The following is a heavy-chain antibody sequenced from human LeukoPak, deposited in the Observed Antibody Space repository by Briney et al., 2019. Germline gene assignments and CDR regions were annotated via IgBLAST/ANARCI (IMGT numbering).Heavy chain of an antibody. V-gene: IGHV4-59*01. CDR1: GGSISSYY. CDR3: ARVGSSWYGHYYGMDV. Sequence: SETLSLTCTVSGGSISSYYWSWIRQPPGKGLEWIGYIYYSGSTNYNPSLKSRVTISVDTSKNQFSVKLSSVTAADMAVYYCARVGSSWYGHYYGMDVWGQGTTVTVSS. J-gene: IGHJ6*02. D-gene: IGHD6-13*01. CDR2: IYYSGST.